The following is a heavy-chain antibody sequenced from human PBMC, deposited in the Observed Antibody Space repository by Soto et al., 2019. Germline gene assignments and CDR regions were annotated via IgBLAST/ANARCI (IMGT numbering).Heavy chain of an antibody. D-gene: IGHD2-2*01. J-gene: IGHJ2*01. CDR2: IYYSGTT. CDR3: ASGYCFSSSCSYLDL. CDR1: GGSIDSGGSY. V-gene: IGHV4-31*03. Sequence: QVQLQESGPGLVKPSQTLSLTCTVSGGSIDSGGSYWSWIRQSPGEGLEWLGYIYYSGTTYYNPSPKSRVSIALATPNNQFSLKLCSVTAPATAIYSCASGYCFSSSCSYLDLWGRGTLVTVSS.